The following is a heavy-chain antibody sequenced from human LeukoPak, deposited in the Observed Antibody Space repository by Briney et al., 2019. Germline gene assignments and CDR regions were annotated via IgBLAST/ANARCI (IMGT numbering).Heavy chain of an antibody. V-gene: IGHV1-18*01. J-gene: IGHJ6*03. D-gene: IGHD2-2*01. CDR3: ARDLGYCSSSSCPPFYYIDV. CDR2: ISAYNGNT. Sequence: ASVKVSCKASGYTFTSYGISWVRQAPGQGLEWMGWISAYNGNTNYAQKLQGRVTITTDESTSTAYMELSSLRSEDTAVYYCARDLGYCSSSSCPPFYYIDVWGKGTTVTVSS. CDR1: GYTFTSYG.